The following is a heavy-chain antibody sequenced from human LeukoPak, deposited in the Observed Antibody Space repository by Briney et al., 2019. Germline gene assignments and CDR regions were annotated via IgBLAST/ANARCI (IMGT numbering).Heavy chain of an antibody. D-gene: IGHD6-6*01. CDR2: IYASGST. CDR1: GGSFSGYY. Sequence: SETLSLTCAVYGGSFSGYYWSWLRQPAGKGLEWIGRIYASGSTYYNPSLKSRVTMSVDTSKNQFSLRLTTVTAADTAVYYCARDSDLEYSSSRGLGRWGQGTLVTVSS. CDR3: ARDSDLEYSSSRGLGR. J-gene: IGHJ4*02. V-gene: IGHV4-4*07.